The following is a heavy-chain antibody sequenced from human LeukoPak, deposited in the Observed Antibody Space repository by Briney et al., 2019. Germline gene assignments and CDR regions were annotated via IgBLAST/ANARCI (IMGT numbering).Heavy chain of an antibody. CDR3: ASGYGSGNFDY. CDR2: ISSSGSTI. D-gene: IGHD3-10*01. V-gene: IGHV3-48*03. Sequence: GGSLRLSCAASGLTFSSYEMNWVRQAPGKGLEGVSYISSSGSTIYYADSVKGRFTISVDNAKNSRYLQMDTRRAEDTAVYYCASGYGSGNFDYWGHGTLVTVSS. J-gene: IGHJ4*01. CDR1: GLTFSSYE.